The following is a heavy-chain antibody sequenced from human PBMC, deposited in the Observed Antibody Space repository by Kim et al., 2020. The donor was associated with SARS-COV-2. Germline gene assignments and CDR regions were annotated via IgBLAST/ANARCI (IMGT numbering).Heavy chain of an antibody. CDR3: ARDYDSSGNGWFDP. V-gene: IGHV4-39*07. Sequence: NPSLKGRVTISVDTSKNQFSLKLSSVAAADTAVYYCARDYDSSGNGWFDPWGQGTLVIVSS. D-gene: IGHD3-22*01. J-gene: IGHJ5*02.